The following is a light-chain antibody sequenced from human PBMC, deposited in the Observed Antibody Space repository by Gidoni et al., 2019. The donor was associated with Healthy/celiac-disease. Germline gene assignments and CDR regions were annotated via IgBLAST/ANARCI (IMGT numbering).Light chain of an antibody. CDR1: QSISSH. J-gene: IGKJ1*01. CDR3: QQSYSTPWT. V-gene: IGKV1-39*01. CDR2: VCI. Sequence: DIQMTQSPSSLSASVGDRVTSTCRASQSISSHLNWYQQKPGKAPKLLIYVCILPSRFSGSGSGTDFSLIISSLQPEDLATYYCQQSYSTPWTFGQGTKVEIK.